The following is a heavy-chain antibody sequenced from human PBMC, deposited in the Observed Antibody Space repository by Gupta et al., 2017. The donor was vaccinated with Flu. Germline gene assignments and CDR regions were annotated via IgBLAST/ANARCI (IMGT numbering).Heavy chain of an antibody. V-gene: IGHV3-48*03. CDR2: SSSSANT. Sequence: DVQLVESGGGLVPPGGSLRLSCAACGFTFSRYEMSWVRQAPGKGLEWVSFSSSSANTYYADSVKGRFTISRDNAKNSLYLQMNSLRVDDTAIYYCARGHWDSWGQGTLVTVSS. J-gene: IGHJ4*02. CDR1: GFTFSRYE. CDR3: ARGHWDS.